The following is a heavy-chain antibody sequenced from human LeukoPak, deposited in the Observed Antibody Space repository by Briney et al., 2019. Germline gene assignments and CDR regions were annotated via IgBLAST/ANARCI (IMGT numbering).Heavy chain of an antibody. CDR3: ARGHNVWGSYRHTLHY. D-gene: IGHD3-16*02. CDR1: GGSFSGYY. J-gene: IGHJ4*02. V-gene: IGHV4-34*01. CDR2: INHSGST. Sequence: SETLSLTCAVYGGSFSGYYWSWIRQPPGKGLEWIGEINHSGSTNYNPSLKSRVTISVDTSKNQFSLKLSSVTAADTAVYYCARGHNVWGSYRHTLHYWGQGTLVTVSS.